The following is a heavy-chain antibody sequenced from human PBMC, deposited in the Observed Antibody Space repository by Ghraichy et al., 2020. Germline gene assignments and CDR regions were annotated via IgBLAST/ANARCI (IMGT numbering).Heavy chain of an antibody. CDR3: ARGRGSYDSSGYSFRYYFDY. CDR2: INHSGST. V-gene: IGHV4-34*01. CDR1: GGSFSGYY. Sequence: SETLSLTCAVYGGSFSGYYWSWIRQPPGKGLEWIGEINHSGSTNYNPSLKSRVTISVDTSKNQFSLKLSSVTAADTAVYYCARGRGSYDSSGYSFRYYFDYWGQGTLVTVSS. J-gene: IGHJ4*02. D-gene: IGHD3-22*01.